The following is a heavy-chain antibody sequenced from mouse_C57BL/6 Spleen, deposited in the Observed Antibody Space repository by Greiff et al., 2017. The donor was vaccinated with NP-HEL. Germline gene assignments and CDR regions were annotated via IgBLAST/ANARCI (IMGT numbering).Heavy chain of an antibody. CDR1: GYTFTDYN. J-gene: IGHJ1*03. Sequence: EVQLQQSGPELVKPGASVKMSCKASGYTFTDYNMHWVKQSHGKSLEWIGYINPNNGGTSYNQKFKGKATLTVNKSSSTAYMELRSLTSEDSAVYYCARGEVYDGYSLGYFDVWGTGTTVTVSS. CDR2: INPNNGGT. V-gene: IGHV1-22*01. D-gene: IGHD2-3*01. CDR3: ARGEVYDGYSLGYFDV.